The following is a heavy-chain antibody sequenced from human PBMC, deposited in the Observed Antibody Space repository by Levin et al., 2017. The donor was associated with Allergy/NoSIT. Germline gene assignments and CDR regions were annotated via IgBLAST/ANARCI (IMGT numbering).Heavy chain of an antibody. CDR1: GFSLSTSGVG. J-gene: IGHJ3*02. CDR2: IYWDDDK. V-gene: IGHV2-5*02. D-gene: IGHD2-2*01. CDR3: AHRQGLYCSSTSCYDAFDI. Sequence: SGPTLVKPTQTLTLTCTFSGFSLSTSGVGVGWIRQPPGKALEWLALIYWDDDKRYSPSLKSRLTITKDTSKNQVVLTMTNMDPVDTATYYCAHRQGLYCSSTSCYDAFDIWGQGTMVTVSS.